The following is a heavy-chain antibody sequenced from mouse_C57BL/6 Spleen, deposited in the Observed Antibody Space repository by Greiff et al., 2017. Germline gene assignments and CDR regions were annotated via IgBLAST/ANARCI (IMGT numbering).Heavy chain of an antibody. V-gene: IGHV5-17*01. CDR3: ARRGSNGSSPYYYAMDY. CDR2: ISSGSSTI. Sequence: EVQGVESGGGLVKPGGSLKLSCAASGFTFSDYGMHWVRQAPAKGLEWVAYISSGSSTIYYADTVKGRFTISRDNAKNTLFLQMTSLRSEDTAMYYCARRGSNGSSPYYYAMDYWGQGTSVTVSS. D-gene: IGHD1-1*01. CDR1: GFTFSDYG. J-gene: IGHJ4*01.